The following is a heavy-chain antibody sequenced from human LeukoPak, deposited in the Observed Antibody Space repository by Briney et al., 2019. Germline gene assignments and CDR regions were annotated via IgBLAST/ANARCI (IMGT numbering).Heavy chain of an antibody. CDR3: AKARILSIAAAGTEFDY. V-gene: IGHV3-48*03. J-gene: IGHJ4*02. CDR2: ISSSGSTI. Sequence: GGSLRLSCAASGFTFSSHEMNWVRQAPGKGLEWVSYISSSGSTIYYADSVKGRFTISRDNSKNTLYLQMNSLRAEDTAVYYCAKARILSIAAAGTEFDYWGQGTLVTVSS. CDR1: GFTFSSHE. D-gene: IGHD6-13*01.